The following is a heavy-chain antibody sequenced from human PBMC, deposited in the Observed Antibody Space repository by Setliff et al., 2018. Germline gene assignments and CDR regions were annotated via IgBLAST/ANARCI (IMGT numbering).Heavy chain of an antibody. Sequence: ASVKVSCKVSGYTLTELSMHWVRQAPGKGLEWMGGFDPEDGETIYAQKFRGRVTMTEDTSTDTAYMELSSLRSEDTAVYYCATVERVLRFLEWLSRAEYFQHWGQGTLVTVSS. CDR1: GYTLTELS. J-gene: IGHJ1*01. CDR3: ATVERVLRFLEWLSRAEYFQH. D-gene: IGHD3-3*01. CDR2: FDPEDGET. V-gene: IGHV1-24*01.